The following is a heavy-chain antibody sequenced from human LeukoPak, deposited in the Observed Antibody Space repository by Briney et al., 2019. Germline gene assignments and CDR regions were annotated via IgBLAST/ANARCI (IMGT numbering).Heavy chain of an antibody. CDR2: INAGNGNT. V-gene: IGHV1-3*01. J-gene: IGHJ4*02. CDR1: GHTFTSYA. Sequence: ASVKVSCKASGHTFTSYAMHWVRQAPGQRLEWMGWINAGNGNTKYSQKFQGRVTITRDTSASTAYMELSSLRSEDTAVYYCARAPYGDYYFDYWGQGTLVTVSS. D-gene: IGHD4-17*01. CDR3: ARAPYGDYYFDY.